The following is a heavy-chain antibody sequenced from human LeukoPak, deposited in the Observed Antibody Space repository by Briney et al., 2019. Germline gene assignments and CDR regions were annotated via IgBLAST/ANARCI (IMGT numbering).Heavy chain of an antibody. V-gene: IGHV1-2*02. CDR2: INPNGGGT. CDR1: GYSFTGYY. D-gene: IGHD2-8*01. CDR3: ARERALGYCTNGVCPYFDY. Sequence: ASVKVSCKASGYSFTGYYIHWVRQAPGQGLEWMGWINPNGGGTNYAQKFQGRVTMTRDTSISTAYMELSRLRSDDTAVYYCARERALGYCTNGVCPYFDYWGQGTLVTVSS. J-gene: IGHJ4*02.